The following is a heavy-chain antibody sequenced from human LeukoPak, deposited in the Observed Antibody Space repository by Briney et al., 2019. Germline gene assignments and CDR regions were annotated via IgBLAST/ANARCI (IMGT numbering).Heavy chain of an antibody. CDR1: GFILSVHY. Sequence: GGSLRLSCAASGFILSVHYMDWVRQAPGKGLEWVGRTRNKAMSYTTDYAASVKGRFTISRDDSKKSLYLQMNSLKIEDTAVYFCARGYYESSGDYRYFDSWGQGTLVTVSS. J-gene: IGHJ4*02. CDR3: ARGYYESSGDYRYFDS. CDR2: TRNKAMSYTT. D-gene: IGHD3-22*01. V-gene: IGHV3-72*01.